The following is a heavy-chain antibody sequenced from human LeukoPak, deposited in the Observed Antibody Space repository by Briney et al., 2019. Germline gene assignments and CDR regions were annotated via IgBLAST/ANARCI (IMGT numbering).Heavy chain of an antibody. CDR2: IIPIFGTA. J-gene: IGHJ4*02. Sequence: SVKVSCKASGGTFSSYAISWVRQAPGQGLEWMGGIIPIFGTANYAQKFQGRVTITTDESASTAYMELSSLRSEDTAVYYCATGYSSSWYYFDYWGQGTLVTVSS. V-gene: IGHV1-69*05. CDR3: ATGYSSSWYYFDY. D-gene: IGHD6-13*01. CDR1: GGTFSSYA.